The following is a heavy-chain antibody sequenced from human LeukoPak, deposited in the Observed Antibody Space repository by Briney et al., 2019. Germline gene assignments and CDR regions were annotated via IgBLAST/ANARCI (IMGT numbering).Heavy chain of an antibody. CDR3: VRYYTRQSWYFDL. V-gene: IGHV3-66*01. CDR2: IYSGGST. D-gene: IGHD3-3*01. J-gene: IGHJ2*01. CDR1: EFSVGSNY. Sequence: GGSLRLSCAASEFSVGSNYMTWVRRAPGKGLEWVSLIYSGGSTYYADSVKGRFTISRDNSKNTLYLQMNSLRAEDTAVYYCVRYYTRQSWYFDLWGRGTLVTVSS.